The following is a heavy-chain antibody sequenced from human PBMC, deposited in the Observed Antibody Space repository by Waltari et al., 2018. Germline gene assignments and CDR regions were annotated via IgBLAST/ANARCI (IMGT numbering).Heavy chain of an antibody. CDR2: TYYGAQWRN. CDR1: GDSLFTTSVA. J-gene: IGHJ3*02. Sequence: QVQLQQSGPGLVKPSQTLSLTCAVSGDSLFTTSVAWNWIRQSPSRGLEWLGRTYYGAQWRNDYERAVKGRITVNPDTSKNHVSLQLDSVTPDDTAVYYCARGKFTAFDIWGQGTMVTVSS. CDR3: ARGKFTAFDI. V-gene: IGHV6-1*01.